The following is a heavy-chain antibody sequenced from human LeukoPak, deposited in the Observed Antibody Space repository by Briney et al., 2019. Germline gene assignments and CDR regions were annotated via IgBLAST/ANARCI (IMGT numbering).Heavy chain of an antibody. CDR1: GGSFSSGAYY. Sequence: PSETLSLTCTVSGGSFSSGAYYWSWIRQLPGKGLEWIGYIHHSGSPYYNPSLKSRVSISGDTSKNQFSLTLSSVTAADTAVYYCARDSGYDSRGFYYGGFDPWGQGILVTVSS. D-gene: IGHD3-22*01. CDR2: IHHSGSP. CDR3: ARDSGYDSRGFYYGGFDP. V-gene: IGHV4-31*03. J-gene: IGHJ5*02.